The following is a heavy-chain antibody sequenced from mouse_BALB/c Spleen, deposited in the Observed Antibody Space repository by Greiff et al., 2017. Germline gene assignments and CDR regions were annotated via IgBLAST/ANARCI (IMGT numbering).Heavy chain of an antibody. D-gene: IGHD3-3*01. CDR3: ARQEGHWYFDV. J-gene: IGHJ1*01. CDR2: ISSGGSYT. CDR1: GFTFSSYG. Sequence: EVQLVESGGDLVKPGGSLKLSCAASGFTFSSYGMSWVRQTPDKRLEWVATISSGGSYTYYPDSVKGRFTISRDNAKNTLYLQMSSLKSEDTAMYYCARQEGHWYFDVWGAGTTVTVSS. V-gene: IGHV5-6*01.